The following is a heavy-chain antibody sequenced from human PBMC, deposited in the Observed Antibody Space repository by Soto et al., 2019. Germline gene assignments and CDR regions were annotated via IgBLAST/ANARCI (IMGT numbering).Heavy chain of an antibody. CDR3: ARGIDYDFWSGYNYYYYYYGMDV. V-gene: IGHV1-3*01. J-gene: IGHJ6*02. CDR2: INAGNGNT. D-gene: IGHD3-3*01. Sequence: ASVKVSCRASGYTFTSYAMHWVRQAPGQRLEWMGWINAGNGNTKYSQKLQGRVTITRDTSASTAYMELSSLRSGDTAVYYCARGIDYDFWSGYNYYYYYYGMDVWGQGTTVTVSS. CDR1: GYTFTSYA.